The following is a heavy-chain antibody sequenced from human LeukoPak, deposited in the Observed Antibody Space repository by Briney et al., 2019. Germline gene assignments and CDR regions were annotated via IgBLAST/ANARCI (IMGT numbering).Heavy chain of an antibody. J-gene: IGHJ4*02. Sequence: GASVKVSFKASVYTFTPYYMHWVRQAPGQGREWVGGINPNSVGTNYAQKFQGRVTMTRDTSISTAYMELSRLRSDDTAVYYCARAGLWFGESSFSYWGQGTLVTVSS. CDR3: ARAGLWFGESSFSY. CDR2: INPNSVGT. CDR1: VYTFTPYY. D-gene: IGHD3-10*01. V-gene: IGHV1-2*02.